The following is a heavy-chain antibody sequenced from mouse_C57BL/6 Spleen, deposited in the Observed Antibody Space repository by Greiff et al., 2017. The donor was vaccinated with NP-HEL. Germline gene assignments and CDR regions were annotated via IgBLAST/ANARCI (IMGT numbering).Heavy chain of an antibody. CDR3: ARKGGLNWFAY. CDR1: GYTFTSYW. CDR2: IDPSDSET. J-gene: IGHJ3*01. D-gene: IGHD2-4*01. V-gene: IGHV1-52*01. Sequence: VQLQQPGAELVRPGSSVNLSCKASGYTFTSYWMHWVKQRPIQGLEWIGNIDPSDSETHYNQQFKDKATLTVDKSSSTAYMQLSSLTSEDSAVYYCARKGGLNWFAYWGQGTLVTVSA.